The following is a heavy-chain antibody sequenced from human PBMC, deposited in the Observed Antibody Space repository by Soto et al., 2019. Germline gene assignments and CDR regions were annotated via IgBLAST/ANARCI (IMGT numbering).Heavy chain of an antibody. CDR2: IYTSGST. CDR3: ERDFIVGGKYYYYYYGMDV. D-gene: IGHD1-26*01. CDR1: GGSISSYY. V-gene: IGHV4-4*07. J-gene: IGHJ6*02. Sequence: SETLSLTCTVSGGSISSYYWSWIRQPAGKGLEWIGRIYTSGSTNYNPSLKSRVTMSVDTSKNQFSLKLSSVTAADTAVYYCERDFIVGGKYYYYYYGMDVWGQGTTVTVS.